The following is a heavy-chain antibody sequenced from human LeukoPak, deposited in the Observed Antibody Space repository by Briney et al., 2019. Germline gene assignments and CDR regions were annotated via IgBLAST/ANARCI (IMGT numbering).Heavy chain of an antibody. D-gene: IGHD1-26*01. Sequence: ASVKVSCTASGYTFTSYGISWVRQAPGQGLEWMGWISAYNGNTNYAQKFQGRVTMTTDTSTSTAYMELRSLRSDDTAVYYCARDLEIVGATRAPSYYYYGMDVWGQGTTVTVSS. CDR2: ISAYNGNT. CDR3: ARDLEIVGATRAPSYYYYGMDV. CDR1: GYTFTSYG. J-gene: IGHJ6*02. V-gene: IGHV1-18*01.